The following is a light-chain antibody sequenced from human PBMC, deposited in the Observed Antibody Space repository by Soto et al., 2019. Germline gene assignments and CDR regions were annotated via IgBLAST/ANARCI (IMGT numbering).Light chain of an antibody. CDR3: LKDYDFQYT. CDR1: QGIRVD. J-gene: IGKJ2*01. Sequence: AIQMTQSPPSLSASVGDRVIITCRASQGIRVDVGWLQQRPGHAPNLLIYAASTLHTGVPSTFTGSGSGTDFTLTINHLQPENVATYFCLKDYDFQYTIGQGTKLEI. V-gene: IGKV1-6*01. CDR2: AAS.